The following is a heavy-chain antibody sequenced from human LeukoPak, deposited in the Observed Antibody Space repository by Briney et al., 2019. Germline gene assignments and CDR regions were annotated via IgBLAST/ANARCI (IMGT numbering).Heavy chain of an antibody. Sequence: SETLSLTCTVSGGSISGYYWTWIRQPPGEALEYIGCIYYIGSTNYNPSLNSRVTISVDTSKNQFSLKLSSVTAADTAVYYCAREGVAGSSWYLGFDPWGQGTLVTVSS. D-gene: IGHD6-13*01. CDR1: GGSISGYY. J-gene: IGHJ5*02. CDR2: IYYIGST. CDR3: AREGVAGSSWYLGFDP. V-gene: IGHV4-59*12.